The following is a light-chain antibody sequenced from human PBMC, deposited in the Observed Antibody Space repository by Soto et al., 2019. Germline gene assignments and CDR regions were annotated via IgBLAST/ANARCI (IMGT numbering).Light chain of an antibody. CDR3: CGWDNSLSAVV. V-gene: IGLV1-51*01. CDR1: SSNIGRNY. CDR2: DND. J-gene: IGLJ2*01. Sequence: QSVLTQPASVSAAPGQTVTISCSGSSSNIGRNYVSWYQHLPGTAPTLLIYDNDNRPSWIPDRFSGSKSGTSATLVITALQHGDDADYYCCGWDNSLSAVVFGGGTKLTVL.